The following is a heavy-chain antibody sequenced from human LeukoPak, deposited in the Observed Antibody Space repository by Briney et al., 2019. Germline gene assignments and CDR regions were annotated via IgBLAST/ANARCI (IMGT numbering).Heavy chain of an antibody. CDR1: GFIFSDYY. CDR2: ISGSGSDT. J-gene: IGHJ4*02. V-gene: IGHV3-11*06. CDR3: AKPEAGYFDY. Sequence: GGSLRLSCAASGFIFSDYYMTWIRQAPGKGLEWLSYISGSGSDTNYADSVKGRFTTSRDNAKNSLYLQMNSLRAEDTAVYYCAKPEAGYFDYWGQGTLVTVSS.